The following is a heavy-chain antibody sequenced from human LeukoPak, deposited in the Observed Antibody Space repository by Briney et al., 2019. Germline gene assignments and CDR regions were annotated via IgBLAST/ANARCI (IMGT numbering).Heavy chain of an antibody. CDR3: ARDSGGGYFDF. CDR1: RFTFSDYY. Sequence: KPGGSLRLSCAASRFTFSDYYMTWIRQGPGKGLEWVSYISTSGSSTYYADSVEGRFTISRDNAKNSRYLQMNSLRPEDTALYYCARDSGGGYFDFWGQGTLVTVSS. D-gene: IGHD6-25*01. V-gene: IGHV3-11*04. J-gene: IGHJ4*02. CDR2: ISTSGSST.